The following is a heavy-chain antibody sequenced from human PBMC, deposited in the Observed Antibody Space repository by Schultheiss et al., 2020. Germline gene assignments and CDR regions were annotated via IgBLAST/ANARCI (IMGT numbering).Heavy chain of an antibody. V-gene: IGHV3-30*04. J-gene: IGHJ4*02. CDR2: ISYDGSNK. CDR3: ASTTTHGDTGYDLGRV. Sequence: GMHWVRQAPGKGLEWVAVISYDGSNKYYADSVKGRFTISRDNARNSLYLQMNSLRAEDTAVYYCASTTTHGDTGYDLGRVWGQGTLVTVSS. D-gene: IGHD5-12*01. CDR1: G.